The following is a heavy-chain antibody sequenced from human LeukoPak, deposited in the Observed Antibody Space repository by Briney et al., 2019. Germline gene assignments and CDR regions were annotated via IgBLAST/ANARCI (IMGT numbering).Heavy chain of an antibody. Sequence: ASVTVSCKASGYIFNNYGISWVRQAPGQGLEWMGWISPYRGDTEYAQRSQGRVTMTTDTSTSTAYMEVRSLRSDDTAVYYCARQVLIVGGRYGMDVWGQGTTVTVSS. CDR1: GYIFNNYG. D-gene: IGHD3-22*01. J-gene: IGHJ6*02. CDR2: ISPYRGDT. CDR3: ARQVLIVGGRYGMDV. V-gene: IGHV1-18*01.